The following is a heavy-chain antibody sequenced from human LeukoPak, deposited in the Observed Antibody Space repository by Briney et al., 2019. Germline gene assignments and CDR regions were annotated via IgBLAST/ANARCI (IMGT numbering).Heavy chain of an antibody. CDR2: ISGSGGST. J-gene: IGHJ4*02. Sequence: PGGSLRLSCAASGFTFSSYAMSWVRQAPGKGLEWVSAISGSGGSTYYADSVKGRFAISRENAKNTLYLQMNSLRADDTAVYYCVRVVFKGGWVDWGQGTQVTVSS. CDR3: VRVVFKGGWVD. D-gene: IGHD6-19*01. V-gene: IGHV3-23*01. CDR1: GFTFSSYA.